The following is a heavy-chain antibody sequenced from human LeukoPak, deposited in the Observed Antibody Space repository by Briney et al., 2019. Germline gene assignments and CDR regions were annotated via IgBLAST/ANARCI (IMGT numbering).Heavy chain of an antibody. CDR3: ARYYHGSGTFDY. V-gene: IGHV3-13*04. CDR2: IGTAGDT. CDR1: GFTFSSYD. D-gene: IGHD3-10*01. Sequence: GGSLRLSCAASGFTFSSYDMHWVRQDTGKGLEWVSAIGTAGDTYYPGSVKGRLTISRENAKNSLYLQMNSLRAGDTAVYYCARYYHGSGTFDYWGQGTLVTVSS. J-gene: IGHJ4*02.